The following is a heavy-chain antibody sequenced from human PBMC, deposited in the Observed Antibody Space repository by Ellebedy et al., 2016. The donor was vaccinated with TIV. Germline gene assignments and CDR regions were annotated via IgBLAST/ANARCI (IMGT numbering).Heavy chain of an antibody. Sequence: SETLSLXXTVSGGSISSSSYYWGWIRQPPGKGLEWIGSIYYSGSTYYNPSLKSRVTISVDTSKNQFSLKLSSVTAADTAVYYCARHEDILDAFDIWGQGTMVTVSS. CDR1: GGSISSSSYY. CDR2: IYYSGST. CDR3: ARHEDILDAFDI. V-gene: IGHV4-39*01. J-gene: IGHJ3*02. D-gene: IGHD3-9*01.